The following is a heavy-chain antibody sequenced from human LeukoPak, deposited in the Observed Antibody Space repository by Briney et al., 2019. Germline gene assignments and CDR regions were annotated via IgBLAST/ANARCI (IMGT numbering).Heavy chain of an antibody. D-gene: IGHD3-10*01. V-gene: IGHV3-48*03. J-gene: IGHJ4*02. CDR3: AKDGGKRFGEFLYQRGPLDY. Sequence: PGGSLRLSCAASGFTFSSYEMNWVRQAPGKGLEWVSYISSSGSTIYYADSVKGRFTISRDNSKNTLYLQMNSLRAEDTAVYYCAKDGGKRFGEFLYQRGPLDYWGQGTLVTVSP. CDR2: ISSSGSTI. CDR1: GFTFSSYE.